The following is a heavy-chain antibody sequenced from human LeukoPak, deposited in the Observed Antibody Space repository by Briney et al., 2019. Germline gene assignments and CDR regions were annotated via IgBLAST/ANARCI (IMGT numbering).Heavy chain of an antibody. D-gene: IGHD2-15*01. CDR1: GYTFTSYA. CDR3: ARAVCSGGSCPFDY. V-gene: IGHV1-3*01. J-gene: IGHJ4*02. CDR2: INAGNGNT. Sequence: ASVKVSCKASGYTFTSYAMHWVRQAPGQRLEWMGWINAGNGNTKYSQKFQGRVTITRDTSASTAYMELSSLRSEDTAAYYCARAVCSGGSCPFDYWGQGTLVTVSS.